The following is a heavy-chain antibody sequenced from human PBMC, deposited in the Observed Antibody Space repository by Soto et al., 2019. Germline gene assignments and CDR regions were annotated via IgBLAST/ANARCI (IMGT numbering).Heavy chain of an antibody. V-gene: IGHV3-23*01. D-gene: IGHD1-1*01. CDR1: GVTFSRYA. CDR3: ATQDFRGTTGTT. Sequence: GGSLGLSCAASGVTFSRYAMGWVRQAPGKGLEWVSVISGSGGNIHYADSVKGRFTISRDNSKNTLYLQMNSLRVEDTAVYNCATQDFRGTTGTTWGQGTLVTVSS. J-gene: IGHJ4*02. CDR2: ISGSGGNI.